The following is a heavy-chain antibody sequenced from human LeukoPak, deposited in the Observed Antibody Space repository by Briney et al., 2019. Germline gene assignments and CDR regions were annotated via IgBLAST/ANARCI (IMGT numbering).Heavy chain of an antibody. CDR1: SGSISSSSYY. J-gene: IGHJ4*02. Sequence: SETLSLTCTVSSGSISSSSYYWGWIRQPPGKGLEWIGSIYYSGSTYYNPSLKSRVTISVDTSKNQFSLKLSSVTAADTAVYYCARSVGGGAFDYWGQGTLVTVSS. CDR3: ARSVGGGAFDY. D-gene: IGHD3-16*01. CDR2: IYYSGST. V-gene: IGHV4-39*01.